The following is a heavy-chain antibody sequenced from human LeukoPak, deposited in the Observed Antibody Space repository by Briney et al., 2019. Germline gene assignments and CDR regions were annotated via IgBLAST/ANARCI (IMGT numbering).Heavy chain of an antibody. CDR3: ARNPPRYFN. V-gene: IGHV3-7*05. CDR1: GFTFSSYW. D-gene: IGHD1-26*01. J-gene: IGHJ4*02. Sequence: AGSLRLSCAASGFTFSSYWMIWVPQAPGQGLEWVANIQQDGSEKYYVDSVKGRFTISRDNAKNSLYLQMNRLRAEDTAVYYCARNPPRYFNWGQGTLVTVSS. CDR2: IQQDGSEK.